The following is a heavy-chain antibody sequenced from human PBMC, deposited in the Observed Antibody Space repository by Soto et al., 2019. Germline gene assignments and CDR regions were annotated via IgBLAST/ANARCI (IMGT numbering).Heavy chain of an antibody. Sequence: QVQLQESGPGLVKPSQTLSLTCTVSGGSISSGGYYWSWIRQHPGKGLEWIGYIYYSGSTYYNPSLNSRVTLSVDTSKNQFSLKLSSVTAADTAVYYCARGGREGDAFDIWGQGTMVTVSS. V-gene: IGHV4-31*03. J-gene: IGHJ3*02. CDR1: GGSISSGGYY. CDR2: IYYSGST. CDR3: ARGGREGDAFDI.